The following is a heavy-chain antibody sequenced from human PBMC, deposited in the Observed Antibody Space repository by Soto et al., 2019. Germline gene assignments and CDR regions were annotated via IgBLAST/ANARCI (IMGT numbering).Heavy chain of an antibody. J-gene: IGHJ3*02. Sequence: QVQLQESGPGLVKPSETLSLTCTVSGGSISSYYWSWIRQPPGKGLEWIGYIYYSGSTNYNPSLKSRVTISVDTSKNQFSLKLSSVTAADTAVYYCARVLLWFGESHNAFDIWAQGTMVTVSS. D-gene: IGHD3-10*01. V-gene: IGHV4-59*08. CDR2: IYYSGST. CDR3: ARVLLWFGESHNAFDI. CDR1: GGSISSYY.